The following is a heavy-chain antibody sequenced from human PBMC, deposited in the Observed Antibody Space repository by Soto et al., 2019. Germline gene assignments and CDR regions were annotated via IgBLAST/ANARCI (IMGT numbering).Heavy chain of an antibody. CDR2: IIPIFGTA. J-gene: IGHJ6*02. CDR3: ARGQEYSYGYYYYGMDV. CDR1: GGTFISYA. D-gene: IGHD5-18*01. V-gene: IGHV1-69*13. Sequence: SGEVSFRASGGTFISYAISWVRQAPGQGLEWMGGIIPIFGTANYAQKFQGRVTITADESTSTAYMELSSLRSEDTAVYYCARGQEYSYGYYYYGMDVWGQGTTVTVSS.